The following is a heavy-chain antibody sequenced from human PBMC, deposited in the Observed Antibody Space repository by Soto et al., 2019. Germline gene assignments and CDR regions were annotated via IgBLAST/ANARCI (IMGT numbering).Heavy chain of an antibody. CDR1: GGTFSSYA. D-gene: IGHD2-21*02. CDR2: IIPIFGTA. CDR3: ARILAYCGGDCRYFQQ. V-gene: IGHV1-69*13. Sequence: SVKVSCKASGGTFSSYAISWVRQAPGQGLEGMGGIIPIFGTANYAQKFQGRVTITADESTSTAYMELSSLRSEDTAVYYCARILAYCGGDCRYFQQWGQGTMVTV. J-gene: IGHJ1*01.